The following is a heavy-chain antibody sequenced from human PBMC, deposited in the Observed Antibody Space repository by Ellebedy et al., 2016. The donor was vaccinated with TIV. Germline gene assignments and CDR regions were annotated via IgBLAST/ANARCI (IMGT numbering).Heavy chain of an antibody. Sequence: MPSETLSLTCTVSGGSISSYYWSWIRQSPGKGLEWIGFIYYSGSTNYNPSLKRRVTISVDTSKNQFSLKLSSVTAADTAVYYCARHVQMEWLLSPVYGMDVWGQGTTVTVSS. CDR3: ARHVQMEWLLSPVYGMDV. J-gene: IGHJ6*02. D-gene: IGHD3-3*01. V-gene: IGHV4-59*08. CDR1: GGSISSYY. CDR2: IYYSGST.